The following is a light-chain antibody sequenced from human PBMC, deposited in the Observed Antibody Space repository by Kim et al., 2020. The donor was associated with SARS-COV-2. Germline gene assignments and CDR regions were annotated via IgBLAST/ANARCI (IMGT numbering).Light chain of an antibody. V-gene: IGKV1-33*01. CDR3: QQYDNLPLT. CDR1: QDISNY. J-gene: IGKJ4*01. CDR2: DAS. Sequence: SASVGGRVTITCQATQDISNYLNWYQQKPGKAPKLLVYDASNLETGVPSRFSGSGSETNFTFSISSLQPEDTATYYCQQYDNLPLTFGGGTKLEI.